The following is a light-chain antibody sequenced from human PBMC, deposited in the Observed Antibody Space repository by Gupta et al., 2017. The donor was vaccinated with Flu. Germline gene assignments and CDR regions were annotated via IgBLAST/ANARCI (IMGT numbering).Light chain of an antibody. CDR3: QQRSNWLALT. J-gene: IGKJ4*01. CDR1: QSVSSY. V-gene: IGKV3-11*01. Sequence: EIVLTQSPATLSLSPGERATLSCRASQSVSSYLAWYQQKPGQAPRLLIYDASNRDTGIPARFSGSGYGKDFTLTISSREQEDFAVYYCQQRSNWLALTFGGGTKVEIK. CDR2: DAS.